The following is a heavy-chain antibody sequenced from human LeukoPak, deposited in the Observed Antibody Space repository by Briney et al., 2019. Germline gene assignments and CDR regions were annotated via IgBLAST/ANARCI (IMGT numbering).Heavy chain of an antibody. V-gene: IGHV3-21*01. CDR2: ISSSSSYI. J-gene: IGHJ4*02. Sequence: PGGSLRLSCAASGFTFSSYSMNWVRQAPGKGLEWVSSISSSSSYIYYADSVKGRFTISRDNAKNSLYLQMSSLRAEDTAVYYCARVLGIAAAGTIDYWGQGTLVTVSS. CDR3: ARVLGIAAAGTIDY. CDR1: GFTFSSYS. D-gene: IGHD6-13*01.